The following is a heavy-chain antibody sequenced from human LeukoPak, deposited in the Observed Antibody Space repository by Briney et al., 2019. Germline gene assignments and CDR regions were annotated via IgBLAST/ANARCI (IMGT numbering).Heavy chain of an antibody. J-gene: IGHJ4*02. D-gene: IGHD3-22*01. CDR1: GFTFSGSA. CDR2: IRSKTNSYAT. Sequence: GGSLKLSCAASGFTFSGSAMHWVRQASGNGLEWVGRIRSKTNSYATAYAASVKGRFTISRDDSKNTAYLQMNSLKTEDTAVYYCTRYYYDGSGYYYLFDYWGQGTLVTVSS. CDR3: TRYYYDGSGYYYLFDY. V-gene: IGHV3-73*01.